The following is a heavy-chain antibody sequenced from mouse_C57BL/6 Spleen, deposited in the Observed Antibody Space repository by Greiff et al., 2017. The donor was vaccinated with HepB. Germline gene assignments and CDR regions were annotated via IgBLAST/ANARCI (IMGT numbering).Heavy chain of an antibody. J-gene: IGHJ4*01. V-gene: IGHV1-18*01. CDR2: INPNNGGT. Sequence: SGPELVKPGASVKIPCKASGYTFTDYNMDWVKQSHGKSLEWIGDINPNNGGTIYNQKFKGKATLTVDKSSSTAYMELRSLTSEDTAVYYCARIRLYYYGSSYLYYAMDYWGQGTSVTVSS. CDR1: GYTFTDYN. CDR3: ARIRLYYYGSSYLYYAMDY. D-gene: IGHD1-1*01.